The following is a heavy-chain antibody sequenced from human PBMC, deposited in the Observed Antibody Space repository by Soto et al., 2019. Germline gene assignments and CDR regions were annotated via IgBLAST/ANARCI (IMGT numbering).Heavy chain of an antibody. V-gene: IGHV1-69*13. CDR1: GGTFSSCA. CDR3: ARSVVTASHYYYYYGMDV. D-gene: IGHD2-21*02. J-gene: IGHJ6*02. Sequence: SSVKVSCKASGGTFSSCAISWLRQAPGQGLEWMGWDIPIFGTANYAQKFQGRVTITADESTSTAYMELSSLRSEDTAVYYCARSVVTASHYYYYYGMDVWGQGTTVTVSS. CDR2: DIPIFGTA.